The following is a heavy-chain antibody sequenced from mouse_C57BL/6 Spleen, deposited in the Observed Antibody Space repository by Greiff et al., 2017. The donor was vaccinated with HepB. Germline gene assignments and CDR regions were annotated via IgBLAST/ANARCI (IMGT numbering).Heavy chain of an antibody. CDR3: ARGSPYGSYFDY. CDR2: ISYDGSN. Sequence: EVQLQESGPGLVKPSQSLSLTCSVTGYSITSGYYWNWIRQFPGNKLEWMGYISYDGSNNYNPSLKNRISITRDTSKNQFFLKLNSVTTEDTATYYCARGSPYGSYFDYWGQGTTLTVSS. V-gene: IGHV3-6*01. CDR1: GYSITSGYY. D-gene: IGHD1-1*01. J-gene: IGHJ2*01.